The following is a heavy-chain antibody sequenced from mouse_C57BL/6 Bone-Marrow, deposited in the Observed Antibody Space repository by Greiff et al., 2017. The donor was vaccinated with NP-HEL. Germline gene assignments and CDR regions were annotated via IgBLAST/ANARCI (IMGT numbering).Heavy chain of an antibody. CDR2: INPSSGYT. V-gene: IGHV1-4*01. CDR3: ARFRSYYFDY. CDR1: GYTFTSYT. J-gene: IGHJ2*01. Sequence: QVHVKQSGAELARPGASVKMSCKASGYTFTSYTMHWVKQRPGQGLEWIGYINPSSGYTKYNQKFKDKATLTADKSSSTAYMQLSSLTSEDSAVYYCARFRSYYFDYWGQGTTLTVSS.